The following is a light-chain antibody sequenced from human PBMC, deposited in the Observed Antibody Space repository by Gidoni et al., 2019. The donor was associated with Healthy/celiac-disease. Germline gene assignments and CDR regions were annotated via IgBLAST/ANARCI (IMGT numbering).Light chain of an antibody. Sequence: SYELTQPPSESVSPGQPARINCPGEALPKQYAYWYQQKPGQAPVLVIDKDSERPSGIPERFSGSSSGTTVTLTISGVQAEDEADYYCQSADSSGGVFGTGTKVTVL. CDR2: KDS. J-gene: IGLJ1*01. V-gene: IGLV3-25*02. CDR3: QSADSSGGV. CDR1: ALPKQY.